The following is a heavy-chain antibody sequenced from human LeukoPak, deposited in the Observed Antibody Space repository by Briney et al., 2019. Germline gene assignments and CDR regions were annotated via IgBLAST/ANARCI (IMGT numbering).Heavy chain of an antibody. V-gene: IGHV3-7*01. D-gene: IGHD3-10*01. CDR3: ARPGSGSRPLYYYYYMDV. CDR1: GFTFSSYW. Sequence: GGSLRLSCAASGFTFSSYWMSWVRQAPGKGLEWVANIKQDGSEKYYVDSVKGRFTISRDNAKNSLYLQMNSLRAEDTAVYYCARPGSGSRPLYYYYYMDVWGKGTTVTISS. CDR2: IKQDGSEK. J-gene: IGHJ6*03.